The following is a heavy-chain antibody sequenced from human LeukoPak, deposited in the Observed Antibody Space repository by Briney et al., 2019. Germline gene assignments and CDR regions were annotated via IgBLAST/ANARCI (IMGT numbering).Heavy chain of an antibody. CDR3: ARVNRIAGNYYGSGSYYRGPVYYFDY. CDR2: INPNSGGT. D-gene: IGHD3-10*01. Sequence: RASVKVSCKASGYTFTGYYMHWVRQAPGQGLEWMGWINPNSGGTNYAQKFQGRVTMTRDTSISTAYMELSRLRSDDTAVYYCARVNRIAGNYYGSGSYYRGPVYYFDYWGQGTLVTVSS. J-gene: IGHJ4*02. V-gene: IGHV1-2*02. CDR1: GYTFTGYY.